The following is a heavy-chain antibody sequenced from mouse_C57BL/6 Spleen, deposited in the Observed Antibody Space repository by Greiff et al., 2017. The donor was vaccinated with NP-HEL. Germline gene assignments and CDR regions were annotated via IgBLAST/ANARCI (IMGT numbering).Heavy chain of an antibody. CDR2: IYPSDSET. CDR1: GYTFTSYW. J-gene: IGHJ2*01. D-gene: IGHD3-2*02. Sequence: QVHVKQPGAELVRPGSSVKLSCKASGYTFTSYWMDWVKQRPGQGLEWIGNIYPSDSETHYNQKFKDKATLTVDKSSSTAYMQLSSLTSEDSAVYYCARGGSGPAQDYFDYWGQGTTLTVSS. CDR3: ARGGSGPAQDYFDY. V-gene: IGHV1-61*01.